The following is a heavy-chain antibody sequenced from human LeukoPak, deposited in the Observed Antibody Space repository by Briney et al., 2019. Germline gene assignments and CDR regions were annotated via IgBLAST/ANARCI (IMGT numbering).Heavy chain of an antibody. J-gene: IGHJ4*02. CDR1: GYTFTGFY. Sequence: ASVSLSCKASGYTFTGFYIHWLRQAPGQGLEWMAWINPQSGATNYAQKFRGRVTMTRDMSITTAYMEVTSLRSDDTAVYYCARGGDDSGLYFAYWGQGTLVSGSS. CDR3: ARGGDDSGLYFAY. V-gene: IGHV1-2*02. D-gene: IGHD3-22*01. CDR2: INPQSGAT.